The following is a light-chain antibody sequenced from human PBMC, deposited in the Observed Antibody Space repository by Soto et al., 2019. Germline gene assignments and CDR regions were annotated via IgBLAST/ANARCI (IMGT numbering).Light chain of an antibody. J-gene: IGLJ1*01. CDR2: EVS. CDR1: SSDVGRYNY. CDR3: SSYAGNSRYV. V-gene: IGLV2-8*01. Sequence: QSVLTQPPSASGSPGQSVTISCTGTSSDVGRYNYISWYQQRPGKAPKLIIYEVSKRPSGVPDRLSGFKYGNTASLTVSGLQAEYEADYYSSSYAGNSRYVFGTGTKV.